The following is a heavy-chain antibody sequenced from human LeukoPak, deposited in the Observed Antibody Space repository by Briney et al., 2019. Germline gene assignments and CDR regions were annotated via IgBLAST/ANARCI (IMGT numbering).Heavy chain of an antibody. CDR3: ARDKYVGATYFDY. V-gene: IGHV1-69*01. D-gene: IGHD1-26*01. J-gene: IGHJ4*02. Sequence: ASVKVSFKASGGTFSNYAMSWVRQAPGQRLEWMGGIIPIFGTANYAQKFQGRVTITADESTSIAYMELSSLRSEDTAVYYCARDKYVGATYFDYWGQGTLVTVST. CDR2: IIPIFGTA. CDR1: GGTFSNYA.